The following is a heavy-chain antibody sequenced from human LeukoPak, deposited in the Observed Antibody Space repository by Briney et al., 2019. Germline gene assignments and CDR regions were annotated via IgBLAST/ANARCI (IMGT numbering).Heavy chain of an antibody. CDR3: AGSIAVAGPPFEGY. J-gene: IGHJ4*02. CDR2: ISYDGNNK. Sequence: GGSLRLSCAASGFTFSSYAMHWVRQAPGKGLEWVAVISYDGNNKYYADSVKGRFTISRDNSKNTLYLQMNSLRAEDTAVYYCAGSIAVAGPPFEGYWGQGTLVTVSS. V-gene: IGHV3-30-3*01. CDR1: GFTFSSYA. D-gene: IGHD6-19*01.